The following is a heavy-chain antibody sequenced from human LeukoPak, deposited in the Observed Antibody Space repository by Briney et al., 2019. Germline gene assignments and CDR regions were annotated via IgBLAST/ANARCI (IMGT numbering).Heavy chain of an antibody. CDR1: GFIVSSNY. Sequence: GGSLRLSCIPSGFIVSSNYMGWVRQAPGKGLEWVSVIYGGGYINYADSVKGRFTISRDNSKNTLYLQMNSLRADDTAVYYCARDVRGSTLWGQGTQVTVSS. CDR2: IYGGGYI. J-gene: IGHJ4*02. CDR3: ARDVRGSTL. D-gene: IGHD6-6*01. V-gene: IGHV3-53*01.